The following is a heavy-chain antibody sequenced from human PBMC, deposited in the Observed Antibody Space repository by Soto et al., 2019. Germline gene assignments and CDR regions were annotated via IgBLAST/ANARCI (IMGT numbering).Heavy chain of an antibody. CDR1: GFTFSSYG. CDR2: ISYDGSNK. D-gene: IGHD2-15*01. Sequence: QVQLVESGGGVVQPGRSLRLSCAASGFTFSSYGMHWVRQAPGKGLEWVAVISYDGSNKYYAASVKGRFTISRGNSKNTLYLQMNSLRAEDTAVYYCAKETYSGPLDYWGQGTLVTVSS. J-gene: IGHJ4*02. CDR3: AKETYSGPLDY. V-gene: IGHV3-30*18.